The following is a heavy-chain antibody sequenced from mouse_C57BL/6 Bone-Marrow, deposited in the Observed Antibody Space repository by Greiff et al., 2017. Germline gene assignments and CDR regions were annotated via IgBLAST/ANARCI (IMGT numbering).Heavy chain of an antibody. CDR2: INYDGSST. D-gene: IGHD2-4*01. J-gene: IGHJ4*01. CDR3: AVYYDYERNYAMYY. V-gene: IGHV5-16*01. CDR1: GFTFSDYY. Sequence: EVMLVESEGGLVQPGSSMKLSCTASGFTFSDYYMAWVRQVPEKGLEWVANINYDGSSTYYLDSLKSRFIISRDNAKNILYLQMSSLKSEDTATYYYAVYYDYERNYAMYYWGQGTSVTVTA.